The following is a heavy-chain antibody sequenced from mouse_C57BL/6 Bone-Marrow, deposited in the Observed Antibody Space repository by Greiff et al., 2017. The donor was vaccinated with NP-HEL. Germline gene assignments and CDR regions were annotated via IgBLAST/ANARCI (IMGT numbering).Heavy chain of an antibody. V-gene: IGHV5-12*01. CDR2: ISNGGGST. Sequence: EVKLVESGGGLVQPGGSLKLSCAASGFTFSDYYMYWVRQTPEKRLEWVAYISNGGGSTYYPDTVKGRFTISRDNAKNTLYLQMSRLKSEDTAMDYCARRGGDERTWFAYWGQGTLVTVSA. J-gene: IGHJ3*01. CDR3: ARRGGDERTWFAY. CDR1: GFTFSDYY.